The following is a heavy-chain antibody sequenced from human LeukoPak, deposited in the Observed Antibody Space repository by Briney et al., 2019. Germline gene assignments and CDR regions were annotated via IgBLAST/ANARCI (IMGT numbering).Heavy chain of an antibody. CDR2: IRSKAYGGTT. Sequence: GGSLRLSCTASGFTFGDYAMSWFRQAPGKGLEWVGFIRSKAYGGTTEYAASVRGRFTISRDDSKSIAYLQMNSLKTEDTAVYYCTREPTECQHHYYYMDVWGKGTTVTVSS. D-gene: IGHD2-2*01. CDR3: TREPTECQHHYYYMDV. J-gene: IGHJ6*03. V-gene: IGHV3-49*03. CDR1: GFTFGDYA.